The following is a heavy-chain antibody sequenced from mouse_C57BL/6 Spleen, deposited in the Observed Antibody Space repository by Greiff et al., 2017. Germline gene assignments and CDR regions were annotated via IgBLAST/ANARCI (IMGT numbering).Heavy chain of an antibody. CDR3: ARTNYRAMDY. CDR2: INPNNGGT. Sequence: EVQLQQSGPELVKPGASVKISCKASGYTFTDYYMNWVKQSHGKSLEWIGDINPNNGGTSYNQKFKGKATLTVDKSSSTAYMELRSLTSEDSAVYYCARTNYRAMDYWGQGTSVTVSS. CDR1: GYTFTDYY. J-gene: IGHJ4*01. D-gene: IGHD2-1*01. V-gene: IGHV1-26*01.